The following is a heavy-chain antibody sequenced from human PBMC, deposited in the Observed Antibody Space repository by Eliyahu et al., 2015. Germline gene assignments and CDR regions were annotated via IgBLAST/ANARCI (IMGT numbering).Heavy chain of an antibody. CDR3: AKAPVNGYRPDS. Sequence: EVQLLESGGGLVQPGGSLSLSCXTSGFIFSSCAMNWVRQAPGKGLEWVSGISGSGGTTHYADSVKGRFTISRDNSKSTLYLQMDSLRADDTAVYYCAKAPVNGYRPDSWGQGTLVTVSS. CDR2: ISGSGGTT. J-gene: IGHJ4*02. CDR1: GFIFSSCA. D-gene: IGHD5-24*01. V-gene: IGHV3-23*01.